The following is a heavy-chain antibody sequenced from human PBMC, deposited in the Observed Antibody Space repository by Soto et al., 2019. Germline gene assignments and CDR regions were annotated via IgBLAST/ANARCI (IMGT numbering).Heavy chain of an antibody. J-gene: IGHJ4*02. CDR2: VYRSGAA. D-gene: IGHD6-19*01. Sequence: SETLSLTCTVSGYSISTGDYWAWVRESPGKRLEWIGSVYRSGAAYYSPTLKSRVAISVDTSKNQFSLHLRSVTTADAAVYYCASDYPYDLDVAGYFDFWGKGTTVTVSS. CDR1: GYSISTGDY. CDR3: ASDYPYDLDVAGYFDF. V-gene: IGHV4-38-2*02.